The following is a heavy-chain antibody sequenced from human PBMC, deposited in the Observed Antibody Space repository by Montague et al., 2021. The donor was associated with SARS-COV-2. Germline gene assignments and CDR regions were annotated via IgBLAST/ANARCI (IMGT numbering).Heavy chain of an antibody. D-gene: IGHD4-17*01. Sequence: SETLSLTCAVYGGSFSGYYWSWIRQPPGKGLEWIGEINHSGSTNYNPSLKSRGTISVDTSKNQFSLELSSVTAADTAVYYCARALPVTTFFYSYYCMDVWGQGTTVTVSS. CDR2: INHSGST. CDR3: ARALPVTTFFYSYYCMDV. J-gene: IGHJ6*02. V-gene: IGHV4-34*01. CDR1: GGSFSGYY.